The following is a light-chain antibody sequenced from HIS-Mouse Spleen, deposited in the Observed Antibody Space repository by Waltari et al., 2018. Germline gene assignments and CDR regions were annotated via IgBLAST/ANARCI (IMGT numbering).Light chain of an antibody. CDR2: KDS. CDR1: ALPKQY. Sequence: SYELTQPPSVSVSPGQTARITCSGDALPKQYAYWYQQKPGQAPVLVIYKDSERPSGIPERFSGSSSGTTVTLTIREVQAEDEADYYCQSADSSGTYVFGTGTKVTVL. V-gene: IGLV3-25*03. CDR3: QSADSSGTYV. J-gene: IGLJ1*01.